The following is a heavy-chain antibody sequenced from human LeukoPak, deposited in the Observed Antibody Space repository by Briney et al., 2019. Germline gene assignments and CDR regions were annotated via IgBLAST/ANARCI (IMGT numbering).Heavy chain of an antibody. J-gene: IGHJ4*02. D-gene: IGHD6-19*01. CDR3: ATKEPSTSGWSY. CDR1: GFTFNRDW. Sequence: PGGSLRLSCATSGFTFNRDWTAWVRQAPGKGLEWVANIKEDGSEKNYVVSVKGRFTISRDNAVNSVYLQMNDLRAEDTGVYYCATKEPSTSGWSYWGQGTLVTVSS. CDR2: IKEDGSEK. V-gene: IGHV3-7*01.